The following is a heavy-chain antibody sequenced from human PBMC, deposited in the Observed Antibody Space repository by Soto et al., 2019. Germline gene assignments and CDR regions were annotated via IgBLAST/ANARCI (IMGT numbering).Heavy chain of an antibody. V-gene: IGHV1-69*13. CDR3: AREGVYTAFPRSSYAMDF. J-gene: IGHJ6*02. CDR1: GGTFSSYA. CDR2: IIPIFGTA. Sequence: SVKVSCKASGGTFSSYAISWVRQAPGQGLEWMGGIIPIFGTANYAQKFQGRVTITADESTSTAYMELSSLRSEDTAVYYCAREGVYTAFPRSSYAMDFWCPGPMVTVSS. D-gene: IGHD5-18*01.